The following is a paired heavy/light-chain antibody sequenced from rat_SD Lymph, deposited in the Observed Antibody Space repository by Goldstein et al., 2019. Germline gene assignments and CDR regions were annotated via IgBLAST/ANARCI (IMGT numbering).Light chain of an antibody. V-gene: IGKV3S9*01. CDR2: LAS. CDR1: ESVSTL. Sequence: DTVLTQSPALAVSPGERVTISCRASESVSTLMHWYQQKPGQQPKLLIYLASHLESGVPARFSGSGSGTDFTLTIDPVEADDTATYYCQQSWNDPTFGAGTKLELK. J-gene: IGKJ2-1*01. CDR3: QQSWNDPT.
Heavy chain of an antibody. V-gene: IGHV5-29*01. CDR1: GFTFSNYG. D-gene: IGHD1-5*01. CDR2: ISYDGSST. CDR3: TREGIGTTPFDY. Sequence: EVQLVESGGGLVQPGRSMKLSCAASGFTFSNYGMAWVRQAPTKGLEWVATISYDGSSTYYRDSVKGRFTISRDNAKSTLYLQMNSLRSEDTATYYCTREGIGTTPFDYWGQGVMVTVSS. J-gene: IGHJ2*01.